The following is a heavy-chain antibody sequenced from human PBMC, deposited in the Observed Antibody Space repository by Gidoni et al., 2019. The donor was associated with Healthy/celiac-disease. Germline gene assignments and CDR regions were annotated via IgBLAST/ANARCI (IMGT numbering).Heavy chain of an antibody. D-gene: IGHD3-3*01. CDR1: GFTFSSYA. V-gene: IGHV3-23*01. CDR3: AKVAVFGVVIIPDYFDY. Sequence: EVQLLESGGGLVQPGGSLRLSCAASGFTFSSYAMSWVRQAPGKGLEWVSAISGSGGSTYYADSVKGRFTISRENSKNTLYLQMNSLRAEDTAVYYCAKVAVFGVVIIPDYFDYWGQGTLVTVSA. J-gene: IGHJ4*02. CDR2: ISGSGGST.